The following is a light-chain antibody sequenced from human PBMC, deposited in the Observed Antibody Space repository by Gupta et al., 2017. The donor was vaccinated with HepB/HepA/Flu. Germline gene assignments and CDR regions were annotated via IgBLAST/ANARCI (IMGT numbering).Light chain of an antibody. J-gene: IGKJ3*01. CDR3: RQGLHTPST. Sequence: DVVMTQSPLFLPVTPGEPASISCRSSQSLRHSNGFNCLQWSLQKPGQSPQLLLYVGSITASGVPDRYSGSGSGTDFTLKISRVAAEDVGVYFCRQGLHTPSTFGHGTKVDIK. V-gene: IGKV2-28*01. CDR1: QSLRHSNGFNC. CDR2: VGS.